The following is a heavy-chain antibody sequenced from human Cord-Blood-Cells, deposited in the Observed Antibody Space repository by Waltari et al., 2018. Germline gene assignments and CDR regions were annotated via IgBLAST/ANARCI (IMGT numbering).Heavy chain of an antibody. Sequence: QVQLQQWGAGLLKPSETLSLTCAVYGGSFSGYYWSWIRQPPGKGLEWIGEINHSGSTNYNPSLTSRVTISVDTSKNQFSLKLSSVTAADTAVYYCARGLGYGGNFDYWGQGTLVTVSS. CDR3: ARGLGYGGNFDY. CDR1: GGSFSGYY. D-gene: IGHD4-17*01. J-gene: IGHJ4*02. V-gene: IGHV4-34*01. CDR2: INHSGST.